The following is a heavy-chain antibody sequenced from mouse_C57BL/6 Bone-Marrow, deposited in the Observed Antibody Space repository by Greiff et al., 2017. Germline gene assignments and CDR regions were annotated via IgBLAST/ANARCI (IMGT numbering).Heavy chain of an antibody. CDR2: IDPSDSYT. CDR1: GYTFTSYW. V-gene: IGHV1-69*01. CDR3: ARDYSNLDYGDK. D-gene: IGHD2-5*01. J-gene: IGHJ2*01. Sequence: VQLQQPGAELVMPGASVKLSCKASGYTFTSYWMHWVKQRPGQGLEWIGEIDPSDSYTNYNQKFKGKSTLAVDKSSSTAYMQLSSLTSEDSSVYYSARDYSNLDYGDKWGQGTTLTVSS.